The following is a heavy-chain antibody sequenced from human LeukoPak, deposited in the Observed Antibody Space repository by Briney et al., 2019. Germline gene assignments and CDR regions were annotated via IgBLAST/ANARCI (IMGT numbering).Heavy chain of an antibody. CDR3: ATKTSYYDFWSGSENYYYYYMDV. V-gene: IGHV4-39*07. J-gene: IGHJ6*03. CDR2: IYYSGST. Sequence: SETLSLTCTVSGGSISSSSYYWGWIRQPPGKGLEWIGSIYYSGSTYYNPSLKSRVTISVDTSKNQFSLKLSSVTAADTAVYYCATKTSYYDFWSGSENYYYYYMDVWGKGTTVTVSS. D-gene: IGHD3-3*01. CDR1: GGSISSSSYY.